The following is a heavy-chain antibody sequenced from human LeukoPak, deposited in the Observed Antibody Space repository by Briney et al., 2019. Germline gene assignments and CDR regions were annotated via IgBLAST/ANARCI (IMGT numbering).Heavy chain of an antibody. V-gene: IGHV4-59*08. CDR2: IYYSGST. CDR1: GFTFSRYA. Sequence: GSLRLSCAASGFTFSRYAMSWVRQPPGKGLEWIGYIYYSGSTNYNPSLKSRVTISVDTSKNQFSLKLSSVTAADTAVYYCARVGIAVAGTVFDYWGQGTLVTVSS. CDR3: ARVGIAVAGTVFDY. J-gene: IGHJ4*02. D-gene: IGHD6-19*01.